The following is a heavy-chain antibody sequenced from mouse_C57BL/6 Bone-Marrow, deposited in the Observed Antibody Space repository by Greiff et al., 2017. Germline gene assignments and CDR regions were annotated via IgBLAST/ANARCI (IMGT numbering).Heavy chain of an antibody. V-gene: IGHV1-72*01. CDR1: GYTFTSYW. CDR3: AREGSYNYGSIAWFAY. Sequence: QVQLKQPGAELVKPGASVKLSCKASGYTFTSYWMHWVKQRPGRGLEWIGRIDPNSGGTKYNEKFKSKATLTVDKPSSTAYMQLSSLTSEDSAVYYCAREGSYNYGSIAWFAYWGQGTLVTVSA. D-gene: IGHD1-1*01. J-gene: IGHJ3*01. CDR2: IDPNSGGT.